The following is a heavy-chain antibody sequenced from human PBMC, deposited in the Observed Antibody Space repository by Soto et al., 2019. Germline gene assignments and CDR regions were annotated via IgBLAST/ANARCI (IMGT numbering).Heavy chain of an antibody. D-gene: IGHD2-2*01. CDR3: ARVVVVPAATYYYGTDV. J-gene: IGHJ6*02. CDR1: CGSVSSGSYN. CDR2: IYYSGST. V-gene: IGHV4-61*01. Sequence: SFSCTFSCGSVSSGSYNWSWIRQPPGKGLEWIGYIYYSGSTNYNPSLKSRVTISVETSKNQFSLKLSSVTAADTAVYYCARVVVVPAATYYYGTDVWGQGTTVNVSS.